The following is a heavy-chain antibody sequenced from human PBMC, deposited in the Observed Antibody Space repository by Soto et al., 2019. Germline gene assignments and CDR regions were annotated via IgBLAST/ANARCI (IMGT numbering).Heavy chain of an antibody. CDR3: ARGIYSGYAYWYFDL. CDR2: SSQIGST. Sequence: SSQIGSTYYNPSLKSRVTISVDRSKNQFSLQLSSVTAADTAVYYCARGIYSGYAYWYFDLWGRGTLVTVSS. D-gene: IGHD5-12*01. V-gene: IGHV4-30-2*01. J-gene: IGHJ2*01.